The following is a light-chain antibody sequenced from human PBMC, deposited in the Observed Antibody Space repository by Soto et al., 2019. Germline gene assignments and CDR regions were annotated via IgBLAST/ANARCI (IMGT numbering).Light chain of an antibody. Sequence: IVLTQSPGTLSLSPGERGALSCRASQSVSSNYVAWYQQKPGQAPRLLISGASNRATGTPDRFRGSGSGTDFTLTITRLEPEDFAVYYCHQYGSSPFTLGGGTKVDIK. CDR3: HQYGSSPFT. V-gene: IGKV3-20*01. J-gene: IGKJ4*01. CDR1: QSVSSNY. CDR2: GAS.